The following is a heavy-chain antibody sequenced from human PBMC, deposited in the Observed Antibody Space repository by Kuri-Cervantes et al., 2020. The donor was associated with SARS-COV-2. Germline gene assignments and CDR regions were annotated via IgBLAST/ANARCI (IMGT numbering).Heavy chain of an antibody. CDR3: ARRVGYYFDY. CDR1: GYSFTSYW. Sequence: GSLTLSCKGSGYSFTSYWISWVRQMPGKGLEWMGRIDPSDSYTNYSPSFQGHVTIPADKSISTAYLQWSSLKASDTAMYYCARRVGYYFDYWGQGTLVTVSS. V-gene: IGHV5-10-1*01. D-gene: IGHD2-15*01. CDR2: IDPSDSYT. J-gene: IGHJ4*02.